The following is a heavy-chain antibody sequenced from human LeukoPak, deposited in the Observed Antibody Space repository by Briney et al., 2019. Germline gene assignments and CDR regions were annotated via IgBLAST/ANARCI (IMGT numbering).Heavy chain of an antibody. CDR1: GFTFSSYG. Sequence: GGSLRLSCAASGFTFSSYGMYWVRQAPGKGLEWVAVISYDGSNKYYADSVKGRFTISRDNSKNTLYLQMNSLRAEDTAVYYCAKGGVGWRKVDTAMVEGFDYWGQGTLVTVSS. J-gene: IGHJ4*02. D-gene: IGHD5-18*01. V-gene: IGHV3-30*18. CDR3: AKGGVGWRKVDTAMVEGFDY. CDR2: ISYDGSNK.